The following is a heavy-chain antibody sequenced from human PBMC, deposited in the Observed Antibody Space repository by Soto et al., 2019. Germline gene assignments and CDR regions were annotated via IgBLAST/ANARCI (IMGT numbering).Heavy chain of an antibody. CDR1: GFTFSSSE. CDR3: ARRASR. CDR2: IHPSGQPI. Sequence: EVQLVESGGGLIQPGGSLRLSCAASGFTFSSSEMYWVRQAPGKGLEWVSYIHPSGQPIFYADSVKGRFTISRDKAKKSLHLQMSSLRAEDSAVYYCARRASRWGQGTMVTVSS. V-gene: IGHV3-48*03. D-gene: IGHD1-26*01. J-gene: IGHJ3*01.